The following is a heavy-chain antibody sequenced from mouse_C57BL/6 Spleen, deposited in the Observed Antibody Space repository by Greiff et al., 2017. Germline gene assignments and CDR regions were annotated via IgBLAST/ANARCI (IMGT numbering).Heavy chain of an antibody. CDR2: IDPSDSYT. D-gene: IGHD1-1*01. V-gene: IGHV1-69*01. Sequence: QVQLQQPGAELVMPGASVKLSCKASGYTFTSYWMHWVQQRPGQGLEWIGEIDPSDSYTNYNQKFKDKSTLTVDKSSSTAYMQLSSLTSEDSAVYYCARRHGSSYNYAMDYWGQGTSVTVSS. CDR3: ARRHGSSYNYAMDY. CDR1: GYTFTSYW. J-gene: IGHJ4*01.